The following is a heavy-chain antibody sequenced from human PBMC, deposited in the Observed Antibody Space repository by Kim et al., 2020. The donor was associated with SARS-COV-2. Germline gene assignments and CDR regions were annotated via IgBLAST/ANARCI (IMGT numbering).Heavy chain of an antibody. Sequence: YYAGTVKGRFTISRDDSKNTVYLQMNSLKAEDTAVYFCAREPSTYFDYWGQGTLVTVSS. V-gene: IGHV3-66*01. CDR3: AREPSTYFDY. J-gene: IGHJ4*02.